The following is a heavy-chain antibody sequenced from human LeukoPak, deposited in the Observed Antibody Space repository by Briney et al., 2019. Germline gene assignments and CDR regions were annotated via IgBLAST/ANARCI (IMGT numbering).Heavy chain of an antibody. CDR1: ENTFTHYY. CDR2: INPNGDRT. Sequence: ASVKVSCKASENTFTHYYMHWVRQAPGQGLQWLGIINPNGDRTAYAQNFQDRVTMTRDASTTTFYLELSSLRSEDTAVYFCARDMSTRVTPISYAFDVWGQGTMVTVAS. V-gene: IGHV1-46*01. J-gene: IGHJ3*01. D-gene: IGHD2-21*02. CDR3: ARDMSTRVTPISYAFDV.